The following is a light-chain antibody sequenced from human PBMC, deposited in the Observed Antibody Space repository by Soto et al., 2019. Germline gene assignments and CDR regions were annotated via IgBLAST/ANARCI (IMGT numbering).Light chain of an antibody. J-gene: IGKJ1*01. V-gene: IGKV3-20*01. CDR2: GAS. Sequence: DIVLTQSPGTMSLSPGESATLSCRTSQSVSNRYLAWYQQKPGQAPRLLIYGASSRATGIPDRFSGSGSGTDFTLTISRMEPEGIAVYYCQHYGDSRTVGQGTKVEIK. CDR3: QHYGDSRT. CDR1: QSVSNRY.